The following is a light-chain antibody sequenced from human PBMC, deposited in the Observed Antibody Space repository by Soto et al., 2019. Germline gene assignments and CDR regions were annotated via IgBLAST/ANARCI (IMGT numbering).Light chain of an antibody. CDR1: QSISVH. CDR3: QQSYITPYT. CDR2: AAS. Sequence: DLQMTQSPSSLSASVGDTATITCRASQSISVHLNWYQQKGGKVPKLLIYAASNLYSGVPSRFSGSGSETDFALTISSLQPEDFATYYCQQSYITPYTFGQGTRLEIK. V-gene: IGKV1-39*01. J-gene: IGKJ2*01.